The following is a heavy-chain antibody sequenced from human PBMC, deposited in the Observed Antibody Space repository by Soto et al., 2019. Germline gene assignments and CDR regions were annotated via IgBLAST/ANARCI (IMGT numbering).Heavy chain of an antibody. CDR1: GFTFSSCG. CDR2: ISANGGST. J-gene: IGHJ5*02. D-gene: IGHD3-16*01. Sequence: EVQLVESGGGLVQPGGSLRLSCVASGFTFSSCGMHWVRQSPGKGLEYVSAISANGGSTFYANSVKGIFTVSRDNSKNTLYLQMGSLRVEDMALYYCARRFATGVRSVDPWGQGTLVTVAS. CDR3: ARRFATGVRSVDP. V-gene: IGHV3-64*01.